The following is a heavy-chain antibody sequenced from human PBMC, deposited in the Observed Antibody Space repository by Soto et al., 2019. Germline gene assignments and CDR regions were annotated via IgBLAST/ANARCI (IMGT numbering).Heavy chain of an antibody. CDR1: GFSLSTSGVG. V-gene: IGHV2-5*02. CDR2: IYWDDDK. J-gene: IGHJ3*02. Sequence: QITLKESGPTLVKPTQTLTLTCTFSGFSLSTSGVGVGWIRQPPGKALEWLALIYWDDDKRYSPSLKSRLTITKDTAKHQVVLTMTNMDPVDTATYYCAHRQGYCSGGSCYSVSDAFDIWGQGTMVTVSS. D-gene: IGHD2-15*01. CDR3: AHRQGYCSGGSCYSVSDAFDI.